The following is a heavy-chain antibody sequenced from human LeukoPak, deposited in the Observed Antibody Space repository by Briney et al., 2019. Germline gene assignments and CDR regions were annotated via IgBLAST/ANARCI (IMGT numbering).Heavy chain of an antibody. V-gene: IGHV1-69*05. CDR1: GGTFSSYA. J-gene: IGHJ4*02. CDR2: IIPIFGTA. D-gene: IGHD6-13*01. Sequence: SVKVSCKASGGTFSSYAISWVRQAPGQGLEWMGGIIPIFGTANYAQKFQGRVTITTDESTSTAYMELRSLRSDDTAVYYCARHRSEQLAYCDYWGQGTLVTVSS. CDR3: ARHRSEQLAYCDY.